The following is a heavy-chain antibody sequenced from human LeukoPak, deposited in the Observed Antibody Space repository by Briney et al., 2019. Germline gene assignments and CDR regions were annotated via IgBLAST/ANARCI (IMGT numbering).Heavy chain of an antibody. CDR1: GGSFSSSSYY. CDR2: IFYTGST. CDR3: ARAPGSGWSGFDY. J-gene: IGHJ4*02. V-gene: IGHV4-39*07. D-gene: IGHD6-19*01. Sequence: SSETLSLTCSVSGGSFSSSSYYWGWIRQPPGKGLEWIGSIFYTGSTYYNPSLKSRVTISIDTSKNQFSLNLSSVTAADTAVYYCARAPGSGWSGFDYWGQGTLVTVSS.